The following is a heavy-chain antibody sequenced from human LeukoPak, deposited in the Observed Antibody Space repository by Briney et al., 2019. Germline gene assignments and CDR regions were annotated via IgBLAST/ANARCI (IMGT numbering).Heavy chain of an antibody. CDR2: IYHSGST. D-gene: IGHD1-26*01. CDR3: ARDGATYSGSYYGDDY. Sequence: SETLSLTCTVSGYSISSGYYWGWIRQPPGKGLEWIGSIYHSGSTYYNPSLKSRVTIPVDTSKNQFSLKLSSVTAADTAVYYCARDGATYSGSYYGDDYWGQGTLVTVSS. CDR1: GYSISSGYY. J-gene: IGHJ4*02. V-gene: IGHV4-38-2*02.